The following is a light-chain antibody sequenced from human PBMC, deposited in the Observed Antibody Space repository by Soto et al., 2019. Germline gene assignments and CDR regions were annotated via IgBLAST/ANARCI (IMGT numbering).Light chain of an antibody. Sequence: VGDRVTITCRASQSISSWLAWYQQKPGKAPKLLIYDASSLESGVPSRFSGSGSWTEFTLTITSLQPEDFANYCCQHSGDTPQWTFGQGTKVDIK. J-gene: IGKJ1*01. V-gene: IGKV1-5*01. CDR3: QHSGDTPQWT. CDR1: QSISSW. CDR2: DAS.